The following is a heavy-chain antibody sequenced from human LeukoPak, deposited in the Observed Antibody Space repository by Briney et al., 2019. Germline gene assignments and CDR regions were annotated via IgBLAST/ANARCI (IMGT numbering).Heavy chain of an antibody. Sequence: ASVTVSCKASGYSFTNFDINWVRQAPGQGLEWMGWMNPNSGNKGYAQMFQGRVTMTMNTSITTAYMELSSLRSEDTAVYYCARGPQWRGDYYYMDVWGRGTTVTVSS. CDR2: MNPNSGNK. CDR3: ARGPQWRGDYYYMDV. D-gene: IGHD6-19*01. CDR1: GYSFTNFD. V-gene: IGHV1-8*01. J-gene: IGHJ6*03.